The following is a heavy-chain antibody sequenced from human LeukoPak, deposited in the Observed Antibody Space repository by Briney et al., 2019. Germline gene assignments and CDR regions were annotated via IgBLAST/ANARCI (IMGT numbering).Heavy chain of an antibody. J-gene: IGHJ4*02. V-gene: IGHV4-38-2*01. D-gene: IGHD6-13*01. CDR3: ARPWRGAAAGPVDY. CDR1: GYSISSGYY. CDR2: IYYSGST. Sequence: RSSETLSLTCAVSGYSISSGYYWGWIRQPPGKGLEWIGSIYYSGSTYYNPSLESRVTISVDTSENQFSLNLRSVTAADTAVYYCARPWRGAAAGPVDYWGQGTLVTVPS.